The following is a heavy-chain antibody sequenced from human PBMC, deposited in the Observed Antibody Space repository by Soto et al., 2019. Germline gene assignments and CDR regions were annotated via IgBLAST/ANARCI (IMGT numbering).Heavy chain of an antibody. CDR2: MGNSAAIK. V-gene: IGHV3-11*01. CDR3: VRDGVDKYYPYDF. J-gene: IGHJ4*02. D-gene: IGHD2-8*01. CDR1: GFPFKDYS. Sequence: QVQLVESGGGLVTPGESLGLSCSASGFPFKDYSMTWIRQAPGKGLEWISYMGNSAAIKYYAASVKGRFTISRDNAKNSQYLQMNSHRVADSAIYYCVRDGVDKYYPYDFWGQGTQVTVSS.